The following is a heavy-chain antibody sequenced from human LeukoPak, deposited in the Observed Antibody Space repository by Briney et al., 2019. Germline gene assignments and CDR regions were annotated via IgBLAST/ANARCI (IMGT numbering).Heavy chain of an antibody. V-gene: IGHV3-30*02. CDR1: GFTFSSYG. CDR2: IRYDGSNK. Sequence: GGSLRLSCAASGFTFSSYGMHWVRQAPGKGLEWVAFIRYDGSNKYYADSVKGRFTISRDNSKNTLYLQMNSLRAEDTAVYYCAKDDPNTYYYGSGSPDCWGQGTLVTVSS. J-gene: IGHJ4*02. D-gene: IGHD3-10*01. CDR3: AKDDPNTYYYGSGSPDC.